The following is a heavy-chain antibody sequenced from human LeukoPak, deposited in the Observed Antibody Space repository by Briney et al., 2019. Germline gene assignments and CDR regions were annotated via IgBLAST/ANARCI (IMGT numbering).Heavy chain of an antibody. CDR2: ITISGHTK. CDR1: GFDLSTYE. CDR3: ARGDPHADL. D-gene: IGHD5-24*01. J-gene: IGHJ5*02. V-gene: IGHV3-48*03. Sequence: GSLRLSCAASGFDLSTYEMNWVRQAPGKGLEWIADITISGHTKNYADSVKGRFSISRDNARASLYLQMHSLRVEDTGVYYCARGDPHADLWGQGTLVTVSS.